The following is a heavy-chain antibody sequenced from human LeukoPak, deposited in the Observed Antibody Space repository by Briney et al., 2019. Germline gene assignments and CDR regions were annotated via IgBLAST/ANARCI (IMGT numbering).Heavy chain of an antibody. CDR3: ARERSGYYGTFDY. Sequence: PGGSLRLSCAASGFSSSDYYMSWIRQAPGKGLEWVSYITKSGSSMYYADSVKGRFTISRDNAKNSLYLQMNSLSADDTAVYYCARERSGYYGTFDYWGQGTVVTVSS. D-gene: IGHD3-22*01. CDR1: GFSSSDYY. V-gene: IGHV3-11*01. J-gene: IGHJ4*02. CDR2: ITKSGSSM.